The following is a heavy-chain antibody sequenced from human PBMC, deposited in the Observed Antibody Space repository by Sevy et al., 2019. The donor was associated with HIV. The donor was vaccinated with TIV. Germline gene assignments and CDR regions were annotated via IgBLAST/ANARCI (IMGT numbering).Heavy chain of an antibody. CDR1: GFPFSSYV. V-gene: IGHV3-23*01. Sequence: GGSLRLSCAASGFPFSSYVMSWVRQAPGKGLEWVSAIGGSGVSTYHADSVKGRFTISRDNSKNTLYLQMNSLRAEDTAVYYCAKDRAAMVGDAFDIWGQGTMVTVSS. CDR2: IGGSGVST. J-gene: IGHJ3*02. CDR3: AKDRAAMVGDAFDI. D-gene: IGHD5-18*01.